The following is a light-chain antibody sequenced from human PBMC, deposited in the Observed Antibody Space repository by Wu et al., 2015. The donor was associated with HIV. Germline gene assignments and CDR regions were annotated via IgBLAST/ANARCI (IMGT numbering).Light chain of an antibody. CDR3: QQSYSTPDT. J-gene: IGKJ2*01. Sequence: DIQMTQSPSSVSASVGDRVTITCRASQSITNHLNWYQQQPGKAPKLLIYAASILQGGVPSRFSGSGSETDFTLTISSLQPEDFATYYCQQSYSTPDTFGQGTKLEIK. CDR2: AAS. V-gene: IGKV1-39*01. CDR1: QSITNH.